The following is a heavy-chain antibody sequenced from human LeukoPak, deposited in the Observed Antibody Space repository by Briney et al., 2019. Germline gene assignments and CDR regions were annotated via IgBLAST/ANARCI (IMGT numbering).Heavy chain of an antibody. Sequence: SETLSLTCTVSGGSISSGDYYWSWIRQPPGKGLEWIGYIYYSGSTYYNPSLKSRVTISVDTSKNQFSLKLSSVTAADTAVYYCARGRRAAAADYWGQGTLVTVSS. D-gene: IGHD6-13*01. CDR1: GGSISSGDYY. CDR2: IYYSGST. V-gene: IGHV4-30-4*01. J-gene: IGHJ4*02. CDR3: ARGRRAAAADY.